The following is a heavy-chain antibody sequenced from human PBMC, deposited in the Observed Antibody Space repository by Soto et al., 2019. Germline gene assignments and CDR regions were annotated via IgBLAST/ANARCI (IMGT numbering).Heavy chain of an antibody. CDR2: IYYSGYT. Sequence: SETLSLTCTVSGGSISNYYWSWIRQPPGKGLEWIGYIYYSGYTNYNPSLKSRVTISVDTSKNQFSLKLSSVTAADTAVYYCARVGDSYGPFDYWGQGTLVTVSS. V-gene: IGHV4-59*01. J-gene: IGHJ4*02. CDR3: ARVGDSYGPFDY. CDR1: GGSISNYY. D-gene: IGHD5-18*01.